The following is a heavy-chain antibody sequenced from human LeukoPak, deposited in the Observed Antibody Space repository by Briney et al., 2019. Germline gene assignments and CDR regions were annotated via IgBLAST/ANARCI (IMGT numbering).Heavy chain of an antibody. D-gene: IGHD6-19*01. V-gene: IGHV1-24*01. CDR2: FDPEDGET. J-gene: IGHJ4*02. CDR3: ATDGELSGWKLPLGY. Sequence: ASVKVSCRVSRYTLTELSMHWVRQAPVKGLEWMGGFDPEDGETIYAQKFQGRVTMPEDTSTDTAYMELSSLRSEDPAVYYCATDGELSGWKLPLGYWGQGTLVTVSS. CDR1: RYTLTELS.